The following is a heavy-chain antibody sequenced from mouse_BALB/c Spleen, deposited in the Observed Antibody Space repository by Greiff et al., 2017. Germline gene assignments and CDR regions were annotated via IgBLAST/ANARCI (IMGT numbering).Heavy chain of an antibody. CDR3: TREYDYAFAY. V-gene: IGHV1S81*02. D-gene: IGHD2-4*01. Sequence: VQLVESGAELVKPGASVKLSCKASGYTFTSYYMYWVKQRPGQGLEWIGEINPSNGGTNFNEKFKSKATLTVDKSSSTAYMQLSSLTSEDSAVYYCTREYDYAFAYWGQGTLVTVSA. J-gene: IGHJ3*01. CDR2: INPSNGGT. CDR1: GYTFTSYY.